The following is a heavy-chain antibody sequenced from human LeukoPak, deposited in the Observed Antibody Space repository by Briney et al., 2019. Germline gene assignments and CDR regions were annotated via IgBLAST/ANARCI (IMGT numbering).Heavy chain of an antibody. Sequence: GGSLRLSCAASGLTFSSYWMSWVRQAPGKGLEWVANIKQDGSEKYYVDSVKGRFTISRDNAKNSLYLQMNSLRAEDTAVYYCARGSTRLEWLLPFYYYYMDVWGKGTTVTVSS. CDR3: ARGSTRLEWLLPFYYYYMDV. J-gene: IGHJ6*03. D-gene: IGHD3-3*01. CDR1: GLTFSSYW. CDR2: IKQDGSEK. V-gene: IGHV3-7*01.